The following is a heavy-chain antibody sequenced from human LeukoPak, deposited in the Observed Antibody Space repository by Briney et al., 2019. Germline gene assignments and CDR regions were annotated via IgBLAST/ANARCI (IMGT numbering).Heavy chain of an antibody. Sequence: GGSLRLYCAASGFTFSSYWMSWVRQTPGKGLEWVANIKQDGSEKYYVDSVKGRFTISRDNAKNSLYLQMNRLRAEDTAVYYCARRARYYDSSGYTPWGQGTLVTVSS. D-gene: IGHD3-22*01. CDR2: IKQDGSEK. CDR1: GFTFSSYW. CDR3: ARRARYYDSSGYTP. V-gene: IGHV3-7*01. J-gene: IGHJ4*02.